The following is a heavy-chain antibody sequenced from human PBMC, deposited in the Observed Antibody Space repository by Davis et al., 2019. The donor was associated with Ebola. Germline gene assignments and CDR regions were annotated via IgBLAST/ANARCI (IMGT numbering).Heavy chain of an antibody. Sequence: ASVKVSCKASGYSFASYDINWVRQATGQGLEWMGWMNPNSGNTGYAQKFQGRVTMTRNTSISTAYMELSSLRSEDTAVYYCARRPTDEGVYYYYYGMDVWGKGTTVTVSS. CDR2: MNPNSGNT. D-gene: IGHD2-8*01. J-gene: IGHJ6*04. CDR3: ARRPTDEGVYYYYYGMDV. V-gene: IGHV1-8*01. CDR1: GYSFASYD.